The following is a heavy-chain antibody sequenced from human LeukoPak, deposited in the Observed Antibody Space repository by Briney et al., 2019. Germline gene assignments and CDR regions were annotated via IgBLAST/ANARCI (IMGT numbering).Heavy chain of an antibody. CDR1: GFTFDDYA. J-gene: IGHJ4*02. D-gene: IGHD3-22*01. CDR3: AKALGFHYDSSGYYN. CDR2: ISWNSGSI. V-gene: IGHV3-9*01. Sequence: PGGSLRLSCAASGFTFDDYAMHWVRQAPGKGLEWVSGISWNSGSIGHADSVKGRFTISRDNAKNSLYLQMNSLRAEDTALYYCAKALGFHYDSSGYYNRGQGTLVTVSS.